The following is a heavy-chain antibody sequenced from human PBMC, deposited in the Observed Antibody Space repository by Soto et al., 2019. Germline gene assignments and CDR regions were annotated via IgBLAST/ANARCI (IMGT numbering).Heavy chain of an antibody. CDR1: GFTFSSYG. Sequence: GGSLRLSCAASGFTFSSYGMHWVRQAPGKGLEWVAVIWYDGSNKYYADSVKGRFTISRDNSKNTLYLQMNSLRAEDTAVYYCAREGCTNGVCYHPRLKSFDYWGQGTLVTVSS. V-gene: IGHV3-33*01. CDR2: IWYDGSNK. CDR3: AREGCTNGVCYHPRLKSFDY. J-gene: IGHJ4*02. D-gene: IGHD2-8*01.